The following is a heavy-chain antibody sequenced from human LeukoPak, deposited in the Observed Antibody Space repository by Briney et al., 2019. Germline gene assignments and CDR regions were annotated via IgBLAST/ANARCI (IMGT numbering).Heavy chain of an antibody. V-gene: IGHV3-48*03. CDR2: ISTSESTK. CDR1: GFSFSSYE. J-gene: IGHJ4*02. CDR3: ARVEWWLDY. D-gene: IGHD2-8*01. Sequence: PGGSLRLSCAASGFSFSSYEMSWVRLAPGKGLEWVSYISTSESTKYYADSVKGRFTISRDNAKNSLYLQMNSLRAEDTAVYYCARVEWWLDYWGQGTLVTVSS.